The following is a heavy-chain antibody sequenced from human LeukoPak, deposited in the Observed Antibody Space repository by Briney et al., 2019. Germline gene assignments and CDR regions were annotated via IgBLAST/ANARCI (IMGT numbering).Heavy chain of an antibody. CDR3: ARRKIAVAGTGTNWFDP. CDR2: IIPIFGTA. Sequence: SVKVSCKASGGTFSSYAISWVRQAHGQGLEWVGGIIPIFGTANYAQKFQGRVTITADGSTSTAYMELSSLRSEDTAVYYCARRKIAVAGTGTNWFDPWGQGTLVTVSS. CDR1: GGTFSSYA. V-gene: IGHV1-69*01. D-gene: IGHD6-19*01. J-gene: IGHJ5*02.